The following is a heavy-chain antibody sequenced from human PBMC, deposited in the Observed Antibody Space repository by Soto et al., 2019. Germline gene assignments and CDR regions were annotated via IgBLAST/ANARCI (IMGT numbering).Heavy chain of an antibody. J-gene: IGHJ4*02. Sequence: PSETLSLTCTVSGGSISRGSYYWGWIRQPPGKGLEWIGSIYYSGSTYYNPSLKSRVTISVDTSENHFSLKLSSVTAADTAVYYCARQVVDGTVAGAGSFDYWGQGTLVTVSS. CDR2: IYYSGST. V-gene: IGHV4-39*01. D-gene: IGHD6-19*01. CDR1: GGSISRGSYY. CDR3: ARQVVDGTVAGAGSFDY.